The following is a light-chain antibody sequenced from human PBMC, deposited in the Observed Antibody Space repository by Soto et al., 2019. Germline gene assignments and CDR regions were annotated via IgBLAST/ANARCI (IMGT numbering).Light chain of an antibody. Sequence: DILLTQSPATVSLSPGDRATITCRASQSISSCLAWYQQKPGKAPKLLIYAASSLQSGVPSRFSGSGSGTDFPLTISSLQPEDFATYYCQRSNSFPFTFGGGTKVEIK. J-gene: IGKJ4*01. CDR2: AAS. CDR1: QSISSC. CDR3: QRSNSFPFT. V-gene: IGKV1-12*01.